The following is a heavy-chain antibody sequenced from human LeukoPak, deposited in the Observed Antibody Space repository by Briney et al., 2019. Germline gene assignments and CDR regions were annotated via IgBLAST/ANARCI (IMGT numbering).Heavy chain of an antibody. Sequence: PGGSLRLSCAASGFTVSSNYMSWVRQAPGKGLEWVSVIYSGGSTYYADSVKGRFTISRDNSKNTLYLQMNSPRAEDTAVYYCARDQIAAAGTPIGYYGMDVWGQGTTVTVSS. CDR2: IYSGGST. D-gene: IGHD6-13*01. V-gene: IGHV3-53*01. J-gene: IGHJ6*02. CDR3: ARDQIAAAGTPIGYYGMDV. CDR1: GFTVSSNY.